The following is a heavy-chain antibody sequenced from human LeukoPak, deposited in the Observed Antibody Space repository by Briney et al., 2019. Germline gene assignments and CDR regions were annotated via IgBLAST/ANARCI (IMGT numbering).Heavy chain of an antibody. V-gene: IGHV1-18*01. Sequence: ASVKVSCKTSGYTFTSFGISWVRQAPGQGLEWMGWISAYNGNTNYAQNLQGRVTMTTDTSTSTAYMELRSLRSDDTAVCYCARDQARGSGTYYPNWFDPWGKGTLVTVSS. CDR1: GYTFTSFG. D-gene: IGHD3-10*01. J-gene: IGHJ5*02. CDR3: ARDQARGSGTYYPNWFDP. CDR2: ISAYNGNT.